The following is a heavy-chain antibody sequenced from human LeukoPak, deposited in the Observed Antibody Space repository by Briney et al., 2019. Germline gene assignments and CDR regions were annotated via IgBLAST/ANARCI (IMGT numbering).Heavy chain of an antibody. V-gene: IGHV3-23*01. J-gene: IGHJ4*02. CDR2: ISGRGYSR. D-gene: IGHD2-15*01. CDR3: AKSVVGVAYFRRGFDY. CDR1: GFTFTTYG. Sequence: GGSLRLSCAVSGFTFTTYGMNWVRQAPGKGLEWVSAISGRGYSRPAESVMGRFTISSDNYKNKLYLEMNSLRAEDTAIYYCAKSVVGVAYFRRGFDYWDKGVLVTVSS.